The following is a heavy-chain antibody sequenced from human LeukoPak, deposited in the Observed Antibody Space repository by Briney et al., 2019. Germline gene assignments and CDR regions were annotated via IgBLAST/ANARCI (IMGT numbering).Heavy chain of an antibody. CDR2: IYHSGST. D-gene: IGHD3-3*01. V-gene: IGHV4-39*07. J-gene: IGHJ3*02. CDR1: GDSVRSGSNY. CDR3: ARERSGSEIFARSFDI. Sequence: SETLSLTCTVSGDSVRSGSNYWGWFRLPPGKGLEWIGEIYHSGSTNYNPSLKSRITISVDKSKNQFSLKLSSVTAADTAVYYCARERSGSEIFARSFDIWGQGTMVTVSS.